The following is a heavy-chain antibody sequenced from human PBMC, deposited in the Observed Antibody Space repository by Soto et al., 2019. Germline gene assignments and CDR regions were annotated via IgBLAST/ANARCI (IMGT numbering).Heavy chain of an antibody. V-gene: IGHV3-49*03. D-gene: IGHD1-26*01. Sequence: TGGSLRLSCTASGFTFGDYAMSWFRQAPGKGLEWVGFIRSKAYGGTTEYAASVKGRFTISRDDSKSIAYLQMNSLKTEDTAVYYCTRARGSSVGATTSWGQGTLVTVSS. CDR2: IRSKAYGGTT. CDR1: GFTFGDYA. J-gene: IGHJ5*02. CDR3: TRARGSSVGATTS.